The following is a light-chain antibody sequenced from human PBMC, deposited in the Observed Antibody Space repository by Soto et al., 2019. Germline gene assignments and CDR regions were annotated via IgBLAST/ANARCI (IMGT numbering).Light chain of an antibody. V-gene: IGKV1-12*01. CDR1: QGIGSW. Sequence: DIQMTQSPSFVSASVGDRVSITCRASQGIGSWLAWYQQKPGTAPKLLIYSVSSLQSGVPSRFSGSGSGTDFTLTISSLLPEDFATYYCQQGSTFPTFGQGTKVEVK. CDR3: QQGSTFPT. CDR2: SVS. J-gene: IGKJ1*01.